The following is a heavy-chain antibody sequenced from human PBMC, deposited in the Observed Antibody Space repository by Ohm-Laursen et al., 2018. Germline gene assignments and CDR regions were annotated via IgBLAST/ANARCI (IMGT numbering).Heavy chain of an antibody. Sequence: SQTLSLTCTVSGGSISSGAYYWSWIRQHPGKGLEWIGYIYYSGNTYYNPSLKSRVTISVDTSKNQFSLKLSSVTAADTAVYYCARAADCSSGICYRYNWFDPWGQGTLVTVSS. CDR3: ARAADCSSGICYRYNWFDP. CDR2: IYYSGNT. D-gene: IGHD2-2*01. V-gene: IGHV4-31*03. CDR1: GGSISSGAYY. J-gene: IGHJ5*02.